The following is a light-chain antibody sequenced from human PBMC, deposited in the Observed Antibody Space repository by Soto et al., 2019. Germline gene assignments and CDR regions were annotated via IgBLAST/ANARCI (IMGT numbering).Light chain of an antibody. CDR3: GSYAGSKGVV. J-gene: IGLJ2*01. Sequence: QSVLTQPPSASGSPGQSVTISCTGTSSDVGGYNYVSLYQQHPGKAPKLLIHDVSKRPSGVPDRFSGSKSGNAASLTVSGLQAEDGADYYCGSYAGSKGVVFGGGTKLTVL. CDR2: DVS. CDR1: SSDVGGYNY. V-gene: IGLV2-8*01.